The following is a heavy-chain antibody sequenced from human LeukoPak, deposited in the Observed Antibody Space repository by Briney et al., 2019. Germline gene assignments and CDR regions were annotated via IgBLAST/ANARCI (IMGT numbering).Heavy chain of an antibody. CDR1: GFTLSSYI. D-gene: IGHD6-13*01. V-gene: IGHV3-21*01. Sequence: GGSLRHSFSSSGFTLSSYIINWVRQAPGKGLEWVPSISISSSYIYYADSVKGRFTISSDNAKNSLYLQMNSLRGEETAVYYCARGYLADYSGSWIGESIFDYWGQGTLVTVSS. CDR3: ARGYLADYSGSWIGESIFDY. CDR2: ISISSSYI. J-gene: IGHJ4*02.